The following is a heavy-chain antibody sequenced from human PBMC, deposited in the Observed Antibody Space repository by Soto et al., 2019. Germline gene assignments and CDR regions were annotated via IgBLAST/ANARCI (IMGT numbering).Heavy chain of an antibody. CDR2: IIPIFGTA. V-gene: IGHV1-69*13. CDR1: GGTFSSYA. Sequence: ASVKVSCKASGGTFSSYAISWVRQAPGQGLEWMGGIIPIFGTANYAQKFQGRVTITADESTSTAYMELSSLRSEDTAVYYCATQAAYYDSSGYYYGYWGQGTLVTVSS. CDR3: ATQAAYYDSSGYYYGY. J-gene: IGHJ4*02. D-gene: IGHD3-22*01.